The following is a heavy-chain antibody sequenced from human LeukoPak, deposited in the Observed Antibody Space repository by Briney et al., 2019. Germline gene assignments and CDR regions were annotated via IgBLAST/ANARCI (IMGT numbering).Heavy chain of an antibody. CDR2: FDPEDGET. V-gene: IGHV1-24*01. CDR1: GYTLTELS. J-gene: IGHJ6*02. CDR3: ATAFIPGDYYYYYGMDV. D-gene: IGHD3-16*01. Sequence: ASVKVSCKVSGYTLTELSMHWVRQAPGKGLEWMGGFDPEDGETIYAQKFQGRVTMTEDTSTDTAYMELSSLRSEDTAVYYCATAFIPGDYYYYYGMDVWGQGTTVTVSS.